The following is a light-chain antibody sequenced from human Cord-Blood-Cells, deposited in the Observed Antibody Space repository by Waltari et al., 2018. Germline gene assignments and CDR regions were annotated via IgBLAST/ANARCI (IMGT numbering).Light chain of an antibody. J-gene: IGLJ2*01. CDR2: RNK. Sequence: QSVLTQPPSASGTPGQRVTISCSGSSSNIGSNYVYWYQQLPGSAPKLLVYRNKQRPSGVPALFCGSTSGSSASLAICGRRSEDEADSYCAAWDDSLSCVVFGGGTKLTGL. CDR1: SSNIGSNY. V-gene: IGLV1-47*01. CDR3: AAWDDSLSCVV.